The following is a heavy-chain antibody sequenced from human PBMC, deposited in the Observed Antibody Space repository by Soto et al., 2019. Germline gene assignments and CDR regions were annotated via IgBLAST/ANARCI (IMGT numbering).Heavy chain of an antibody. CDR2: IIPIFGTT. J-gene: IGHJ4*02. D-gene: IGHD5-12*01. Sequence: QVQLVQSGAEVKKPGSSVKVSCKTSGDIFSGYSISWVRQAPGQGLEWMGGIIPIFGTTNYAQRFHGRVTITADKSTSTLYMELYSLKSEDTAVYYCARVLVSGYDPGDYWGQGTLVTVSS. CDR1: GDIFSGYS. V-gene: IGHV1-69*14. CDR3: ARVLVSGYDPGDY.